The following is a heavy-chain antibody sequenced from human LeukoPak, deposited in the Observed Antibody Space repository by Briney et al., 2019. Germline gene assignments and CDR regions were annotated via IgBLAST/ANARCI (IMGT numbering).Heavy chain of an antibody. CDR2: IIPIFGTA. D-gene: IGHD2-21*01. V-gene: IGHV1-69*05. CDR1: GGTFSSYA. Sequence: SVKVSCKASGGTFSSYAISWVRQAPGQGLEWMGRIIPIFGTANYAQKFQGRVTITTDESTSTAYMELSSLRSEDTAVYYCARDGGGTDYFDYWGQGTLVTVSS. CDR3: ARDGGGTDYFDY. J-gene: IGHJ4*02.